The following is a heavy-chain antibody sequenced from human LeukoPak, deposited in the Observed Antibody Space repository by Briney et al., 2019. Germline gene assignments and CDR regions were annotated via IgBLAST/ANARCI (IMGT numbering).Heavy chain of an antibody. CDR2: INPNSGGT. CDR1: GYTFTGYY. J-gene: IGHJ5*02. D-gene: IGHD2-21*02. Sequence: ASVKVSCKASGYTFTGYYMHWVRQAPGQGLEWMGWINPNSGGTNYAQGFQGRITMTRDTSISTAYLDLNGLTSDDTAVYYCARGGSICSGGDCYLNWLDPWGQGALVTVSS. V-gene: IGHV1-2*02. CDR3: ARGGSICSGGDCYLNWLDP.